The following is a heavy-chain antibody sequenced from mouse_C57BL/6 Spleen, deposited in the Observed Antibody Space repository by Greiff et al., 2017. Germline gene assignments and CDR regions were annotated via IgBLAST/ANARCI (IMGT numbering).Heavy chain of an antibody. CDR2: INPGSGGT. V-gene: IGHV1-54*01. CDR3: ARLNGSHYAMDY. Sequence: VQLQQSGAELVRPGTSVKVSCKASGYAFTNYLIEWVKQRPGQGLEWIGVINPGSGGTNYNEKFKGKATLTADKSSSTAYMQLSSLTSEDSAVYFCARLNGSHYAMDYWGQGTSVTVSS. CDR1: GYAFTNYL. J-gene: IGHJ4*01.